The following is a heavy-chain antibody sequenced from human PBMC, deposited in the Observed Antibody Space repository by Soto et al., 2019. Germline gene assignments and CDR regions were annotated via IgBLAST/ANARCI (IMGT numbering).Heavy chain of an antibody. D-gene: IGHD2-8*01. CDR2: INAGNGNT. J-gene: IGHJ6*02. Sequence: ASVKVCCKASGYPSTSSAMHGVRQAPGQRLEWMGWINAGNGNTKYSQKFQGRVTITRDTSASTAYMELSSLRSEDTAVYYCARDQDHLMVYAYRYMDVWGQGTTVTVS. CDR1: GYPSTSSA. V-gene: IGHV1-3*01. CDR3: ARDQDHLMVYAYRYMDV.